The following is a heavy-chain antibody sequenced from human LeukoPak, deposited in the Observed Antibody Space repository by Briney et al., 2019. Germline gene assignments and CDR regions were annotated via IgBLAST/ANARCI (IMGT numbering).Heavy chain of an antibody. D-gene: IGHD5-24*01. CDR3: ARVGWLHRVDY. CDR1: GGSISSSSYY. CDR2: IYYSGST. V-gene: IGHV4-39*01. Sequence: SETLSLTCTVSGGSISSSSYYWGWIRQPPGEGLEWIGSIYYSGSTYYNPSLKSRVTISVDTSKNQFSLKLSSVTAADTAVYYCARVGWLHRVDYWGQGTLVTVSS. J-gene: IGHJ4*02.